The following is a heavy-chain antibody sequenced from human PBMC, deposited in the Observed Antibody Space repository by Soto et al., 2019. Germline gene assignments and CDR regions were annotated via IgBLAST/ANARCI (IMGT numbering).Heavy chain of an antibody. CDR3: ARWYSSSWYLGVGSGDAFDI. CDR2: IIPIFGTA. CDR1: GYPFTNYD. D-gene: IGHD6-13*01. J-gene: IGHJ3*02. V-gene: IGHV1-69*13. Sequence: SVKVSCKTSGYPFTNYDIHWVRQATGQGLEWMGGIIPIFGTANYAQKFQGRVTITADESTSTAYMELSSLRSEDTAVYYCARWYSSSWYLGVGSGDAFDIWGQGTMVTVSS.